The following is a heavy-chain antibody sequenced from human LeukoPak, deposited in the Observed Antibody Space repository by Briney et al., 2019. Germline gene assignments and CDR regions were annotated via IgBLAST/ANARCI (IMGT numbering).Heavy chain of an antibody. Sequence: SETLSLTCTVSGGSISSSSYYWGWLRPPPGKGLEWIGSIYYSGSTYYNPSLKSRVTISVNTSKNQFSLKLSSVTAADTAVYYCARHPSEYSSSSYWGQGTLVTVSS. CDR3: ARHPSEYSSSSY. J-gene: IGHJ4*02. V-gene: IGHV4-39*01. CDR1: GGSISSSSYY. D-gene: IGHD6-6*01. CDR2: IYYSGST.